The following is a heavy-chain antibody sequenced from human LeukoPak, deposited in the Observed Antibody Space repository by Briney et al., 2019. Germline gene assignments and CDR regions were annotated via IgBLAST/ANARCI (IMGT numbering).Heavy chain of an antibody. CDR2: INHSGGT. CDR1: GGSFSSYY. V-gene: IGHV4-34*01. J-gene: IGHJ4*02. CDR3: ASERRYSSGRWDYYFDY. D-gene: IGHD6-19*01. Sequence: SETLSLTCAVYGGSFSSYYWGWIRQPPGKGLEWIGEINHSGGTNYNPSLKSRVTTSVDTPKNQFSLKLSSVTAADTAVYYCASERRYSSGRWDYYFDYWGQGTLVTVSS.